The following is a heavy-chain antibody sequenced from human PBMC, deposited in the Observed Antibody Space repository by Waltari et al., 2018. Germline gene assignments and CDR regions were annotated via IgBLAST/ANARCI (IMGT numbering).Heavy chain of an antibody. D-gene: IGHD4-17*01. CDR1: GGSISTNYN. Sequence: QLQLQESGPGLVKPLETLSLTCTVPGGSISTNYNWGWIRQPPGKGLEWMGNMQYRGSTFYNPSLKSRVTISLDTSKNQFSLRLSSVGAADTAVYFCGRIAFGDDGGYFQHWGQGTLVTVSS. J-gene: IGHJ1*01. CDR2: MQYRGST. CDR3: GRIAFGDDGGYFQH. V-gene: IGHV4-39*01.